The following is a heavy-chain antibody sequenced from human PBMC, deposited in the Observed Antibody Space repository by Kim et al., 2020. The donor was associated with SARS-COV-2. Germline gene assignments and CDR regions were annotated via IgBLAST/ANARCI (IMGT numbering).Heavy chain of an antibody. D-gene: IGHD5-12*01. CDR3: ARLAPGEMATMTPSVPY. J-gene: IGHJ4*02. Sequence: GGSLRLSCAASGFTFSDYYMSWIRQAPGKGLEWVSYISSSGSTIYYADSVKGRFTISRYNAKNSLYLQMNSLRAEDTAVYYCARLAPGEMATMTPSVPYWGQGTLVTVSS. CDR1: GFTFSDYY. V-gene: IGHV3-11*01. CDR2: ISSSGSTI.